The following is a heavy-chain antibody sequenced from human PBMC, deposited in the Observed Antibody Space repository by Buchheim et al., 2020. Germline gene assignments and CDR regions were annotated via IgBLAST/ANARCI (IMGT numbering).Heavy chain of an antibody. CDR1: GFTFSPYT. V-gene: IGHV3-21*01. Sequence: EVQLVESGGGLVKPGGSPRLSCAASGFTFSPYTMHWVRHAPGKGLEWVSSISGDSSRLYYADSMQGRFTVSRDNAKDSLYLQMNSLRAEDTAVYYCARERGGYYDDVWGQGTT. CDR3: ARERGGYYDDV. D-gene: IGHD2-21*02. J-gene: IGHJ6*01. CDR2: ISGDSSRL.